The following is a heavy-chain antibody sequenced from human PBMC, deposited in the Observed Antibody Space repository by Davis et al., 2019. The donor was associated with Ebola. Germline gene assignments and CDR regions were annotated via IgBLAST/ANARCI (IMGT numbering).Heavy chain of an antibody. CDR2: ISSSASYI. V-gene: IGHV3-21*01. D-gene: IGHD3-22*01. CDR3: ASGGYGYYDTSGYPYYYGMDV. CDR1: GFMFTSYH. Sequence: PGGSLRLSCAASGFMFTSYHMNWVRQAPGKGLEWVSSISSSASYIDYADSVKGRFTITRDIAKNSLYLQMNSLRAEYTAVYFCASGGYGYYDTSGYPYYYGMDVWGQGTTVTVSS. J-gene: IGHJ6*02.